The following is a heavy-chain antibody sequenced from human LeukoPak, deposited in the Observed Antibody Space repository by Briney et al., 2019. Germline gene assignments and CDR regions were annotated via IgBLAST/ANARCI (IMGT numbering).Heavy chain of an antibody. V-gene: IGHV3-33*01. CDR3: ARDRLGIRDGYNPTPWNYFDY. J-gene: IGHJ4*02. CDR1: GFTFSSYG. Sequence: GGSLRLSCAASGFTFSSYGMHWVRQAPGKGLEWVAVIWYDGSNKYYADSVKGRFTISRDNSENTLYLQMNSLRAEDTAVYYCARDRLGIRDGYNPTPWNYFDYWGQGTLVTVSS. D-gene: IGHD5-24*01. CDR2: IWYDGSNK.